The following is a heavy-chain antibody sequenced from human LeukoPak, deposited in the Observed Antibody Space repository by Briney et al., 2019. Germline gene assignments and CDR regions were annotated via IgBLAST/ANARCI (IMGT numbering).Heavy chain of an antibody. CDR3: ARQSPLDTMIVSFDY. CDR2: IYTSGST. Sequence: SETLSLTCTVSGGSISSYYWSWIRQPAGKGLEWIGRIYTSGSTNYNPSLKSRVTMSVDTSKNQFSLKLSSVTAADTAVYYCARQSPLDTMIVSFDYWGQGTLVTVSS. CDR1: GGSISSYY. D-gene: IGHD3-22*01. V-gene: IGHV4-4*07. J-gene: IGHJ4*02.